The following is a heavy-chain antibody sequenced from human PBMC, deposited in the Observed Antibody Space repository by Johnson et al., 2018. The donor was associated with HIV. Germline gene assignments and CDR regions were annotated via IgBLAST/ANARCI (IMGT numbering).Heavy chain of an antibody. D-gene: IGHD6-13*01. CDR1: GFTFSSYA. J-gene: IGHJ3*01. Sequence: VQLVESGGGVVQPGRSLRLSCAASGFTFSSYAMHWVRQAPGKGLEWVAVISYDGANKYYADSVKGRFTISRDNSKNTLYLQMHSLRAEDTAVYYCAKDFGSSSWHAFDVWGQGTMVTVSS. V-gene: IGHV3-30*04. CDR2: ISYDGANK. CDR3: AKDFGSSSWHAFDV.